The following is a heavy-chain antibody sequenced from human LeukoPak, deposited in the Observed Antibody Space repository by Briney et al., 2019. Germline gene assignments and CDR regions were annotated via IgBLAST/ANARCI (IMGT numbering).Heavy chain of an antibody. Sequence: ASVKVSCKTSGYTFTSHDINWVRQATGQGLEWMGWMSPNSGDTGYSQKFQGRVTMTSDSSISTAYMELSSLRSEDTAIYYCVRTPPNWGFDYWGQGTLVTVSS. CDR3: VRTPPNWGFDY. V-gene: IGHV1-8*01. CDR2: MSPNSGDT. J-gene: IGHJ4*02. D-gene: IGHD7-27*01. CDR1: GYTFTSHD.